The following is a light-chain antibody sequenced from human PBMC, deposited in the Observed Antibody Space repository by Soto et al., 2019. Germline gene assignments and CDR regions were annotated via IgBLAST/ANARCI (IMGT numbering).Light chain of an antibody. J-gene: IGKJ4*01. CDR3: QQRSNWPLT. V-gene: IGKV3-11*01. CDR1: QSISNF. Sequence: EIVLTQSPATLSLSPGEGATLSCRASQSISNFLAWYQHKPGQAPRLLIYDASNRATGIPARFSGSGSGTDFTLTISSLEPEDFAVYYCQQRSNWPLTFGGGTKVEIK. CDR2: DAS.